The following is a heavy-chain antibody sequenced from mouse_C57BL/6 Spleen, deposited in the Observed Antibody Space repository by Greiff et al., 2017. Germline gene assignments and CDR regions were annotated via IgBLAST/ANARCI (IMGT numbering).Heavy chain of an antibody. J-gene: IGHJ4*01. CDR3: ARGDYYGSSMDY. CDR2: INPYNGVT. Sequence: EVQLQQSGPVLVKPGASVKMSCKASGYTFTDYYMNWVKQSHGKSLEWIGVINPYNGVTSYNQKFKCKATLTVDKYSSTAYMELNSLTSEDSAVYYCARGDYYGSSMDYWGQGTSVTVSS. V-gene: IGHV1-19*01. CDR1: GYTFTDYY. D-gene: IGHD1-1*01.